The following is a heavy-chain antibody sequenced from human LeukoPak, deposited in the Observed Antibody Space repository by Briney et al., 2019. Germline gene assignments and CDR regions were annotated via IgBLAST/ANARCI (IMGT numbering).Heavy chain of an antibody. CDR2: ITGNGGIT. V-gene: IGHV3-23*01. Sequence: GGSLRLSCAASGFTFNSYATSWVRQAPGKGPEWVSGITGNGGITYYADSVKGRFTISRDNSKNTLYLQMNSLRAEDTAVYYCAKGQHSDGWYSIVDYWGQGTLVTVSS. D-gene: IGHD6-19*01. CDR3: AKGQHSDGWYSIVDY. CDR1: GFTFNSYA. J-gene: IGHJ4*02.